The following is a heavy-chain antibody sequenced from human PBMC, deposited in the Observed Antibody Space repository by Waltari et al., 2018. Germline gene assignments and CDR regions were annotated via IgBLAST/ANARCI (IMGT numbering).Heavy chain of an antibody. V-gene: IGHV4-4*02. CDR3: ARDRGRGLYFDS. J-gene: IGHJ4*02. CDR2: VHLSGKT. CDR1: GDSVSSTSW. Sequence: QLQESGPGLVKPSGTLSLTCPVFGDSVSSTSWWSWVRPPPGKGLEWLGQVHLSGKTNYYPSFASRVTMSLDTSTNHFSLTMTSATAADTAVYYCARDRGRGLYFDSWGQGILVTVSP. D-gene: IGHD2-15*01.